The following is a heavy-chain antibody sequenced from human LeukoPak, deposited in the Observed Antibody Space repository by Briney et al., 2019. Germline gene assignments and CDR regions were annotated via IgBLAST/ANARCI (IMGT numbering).Heavy chain of an antibody. Sequence: GGSLRLSCAASGFTFSNYAMSWVRQAPGKGLEWVSAVSGSGDTTYYADSMKGRFTISRDNSKNTLYLQMNSLRAEDTAVYSCARFLFNGGNKFFDYGGQGTRVTVPS. J-gene: IGHJ4*02. CDR1: GFTFSNYA. CDR2: VSGSGDTT. V-gene: IGHV3-23*01. D-gene: IGHD2-8*01. CDR3: ARFLFNGGNKFFDY.